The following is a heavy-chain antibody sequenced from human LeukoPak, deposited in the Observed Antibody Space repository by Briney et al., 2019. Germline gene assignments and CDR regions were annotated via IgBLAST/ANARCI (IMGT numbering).Heavy chain of an antibody. CDR1: GSSISSGGYY. D-gene: IGHD5-24*01. V-gene: IGHV4-30-4*01. CDR2: IYYSRST. Sequence: SQTLSLTCTVSGSSISSGGYYWIWIRQPPGKGLEWIGYIYYSRSTSYSPSFKSRLTISVDTSKNQFSLKLSSVTAADTAVYYCARDGYNSGYFDYWGQGTLVTVSS. J-gene: IGHJ4*02. CDR3: ARDGYNSGYFDY.